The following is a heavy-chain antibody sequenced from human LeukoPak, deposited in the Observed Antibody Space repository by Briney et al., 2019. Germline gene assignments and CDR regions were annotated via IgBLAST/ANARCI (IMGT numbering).Heavy chain of an antibody. CDR1: GGSISSYY. J-gene: IGHJ4*02. Sequence: SETLSLTCTVSGGSISSYYWSWIRQPPGKGLEWIGYIYYSGSTNYNPSLKSRVTISVDTSKNQFSLNLSSVTAADTAVYYCARLMTFRFLEWHIDYWGQGTLVTVSS. V-gene: IGHV4-59*01. D-gene: IGHD3-3*01. CDR3: ARLMTFRFLEWHIDY. CDR2: IYYSGST.